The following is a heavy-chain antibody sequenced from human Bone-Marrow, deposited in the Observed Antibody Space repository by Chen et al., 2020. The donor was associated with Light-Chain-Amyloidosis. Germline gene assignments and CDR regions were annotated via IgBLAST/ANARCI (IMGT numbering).Heavy chain of an antibody. CDR1: GFTVSSNY. Sequence: EVQLVESGGGLIQPGGSLRLSCAASGFTVSSNYMSWVRQAPGKGLEWVSVIYSGGSTYYAASVKGRFTISRDNSKNTLYLQMNSLRAEXTAVYYCARPDTAMVTGYYYYGMDVWGQGTTVTVSS. CDR2: IYSGGST. V-gene: IGHV3-53*01. D-gene: IGHD5-18*01. CDR3: ARPDTAMVTGYYYYGMDV. J-gene: IGHJ6*02.